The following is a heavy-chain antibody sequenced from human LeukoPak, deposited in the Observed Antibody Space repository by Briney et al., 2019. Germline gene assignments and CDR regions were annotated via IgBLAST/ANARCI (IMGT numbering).Heavy chain of an antibody. J-gene: IGHJ5*02. CDR2: INWNGGST. Sequence: GGSLRLSCAASGFTFDDYGLSWVRQAPGKGLEWVSGINWNGGSTGYADSVKGRFIISRDNARNSLYLQMNSLRAEDMALYYCAKGGIAVAGTWFDPWGQGTLVTVSS. CDR3: AKGGIAVAGTWFDP. CDR1: GFTFDDYG. D-gene: IGHD6-19*01. V-gene: IGHV3-20*04.